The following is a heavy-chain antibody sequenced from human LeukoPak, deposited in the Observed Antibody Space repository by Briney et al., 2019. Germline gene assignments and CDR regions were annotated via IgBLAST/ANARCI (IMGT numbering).Heavy chain of an antibody. CDR3: ERDFRSADC. Sequence: GGSLRLSCAASGFTFSTYCMHWVRQAPGKGPMWVSRICPDGTVTNYADSVKARFIISRDNARNTVYLQMNSLRVEDTAVYYCERDFRSADCWGQGTLVTVSS. J-gene: IGHJ4*02. CDR2: ICPDGTVT. V-gene: IGHV3-74*01. CDR1: GFTFSTYC.